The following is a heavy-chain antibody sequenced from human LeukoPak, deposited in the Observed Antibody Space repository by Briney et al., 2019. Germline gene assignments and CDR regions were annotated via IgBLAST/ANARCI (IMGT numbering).Heavy chain of an antibody. CDR1: GGSISSYY. D-gene: IGHD3-10*01. CDR2: IYYSGGT. V-gene: IGHV4-59*01. J-gene: IGHJ3*02. CDR3: ARARWFGELLDAFDI. Sequence: SETLSFTCTVSGGSISSYYWSWIRQPPGKGLEWIGYIYYSGGTNYNPSLKSRVTISVDTSKNQFSLKLSSVTAADTAVYYCARARWFGELLDAFDIWGQGTMVTVSS.